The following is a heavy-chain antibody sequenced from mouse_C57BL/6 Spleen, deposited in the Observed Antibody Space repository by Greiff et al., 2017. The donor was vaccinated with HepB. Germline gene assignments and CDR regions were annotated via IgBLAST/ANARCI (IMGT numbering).Heavy chain of an antibody. CDR3: ARVPYGYDGYFDV. J-gene: IGHJ1*03. Sequence: EVMLVESGGGLVKPGGSLKLSCAASGFTFSDYGMHWVRQAPEKGLEWVAYISSGSSTIYYADTVKGRFTISRDNAKNTLFLQMTSMRSEDTAMYYCARVPYGYDGYFDVWGTGTTVTVSS. D-gene: IGHD2-2*01. CDR1: GFTFSDYG. CDR2: ISSGSSTI. V-gene: IGHV5-17*01.